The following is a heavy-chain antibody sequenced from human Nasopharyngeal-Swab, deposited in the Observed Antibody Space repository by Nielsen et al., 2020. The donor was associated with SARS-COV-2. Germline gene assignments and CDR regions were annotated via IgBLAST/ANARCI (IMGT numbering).Heavy chain of an antibody. CDR1: SGTFSSYA. J-gene: IGHJ6*02. CDR3: ATYSGSYSGVDYYYGMDV. V-gene: IGHV1-69*13. CDR2: IIPIFGTA. D-gene: IGHD1-26*01. Sequence: SVKVSCKASSGTFSSYAISWVRQAPGQGLEWMGGIIPIFGTANYAQKFQGRVTITADESTSTAYMELSSLRSEDTAVYYCATYSGSYSGVDYYYGMDVWGQGTTVTVSS.